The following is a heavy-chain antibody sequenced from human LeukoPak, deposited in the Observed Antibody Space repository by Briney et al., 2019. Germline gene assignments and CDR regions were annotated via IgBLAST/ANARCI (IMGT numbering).Heavy chain of an antibody. Sequence: SVKVSCTASGGTFSSYAIRWVRQAPGQGLEWMGGIIPIFGTANYAQKFQGRVTITADESTSTAYMELSSLRSEDTAVYYCARDPYCTSTSCYDLELNYFYRMYVWGQGTTVTVSS. J-gene: IGHJ6*02. CDR2: IIPIFGTA. CDR3: ARDPYCTSTSCYDLELNYFYRMYV. D-gene: IGHD2-2*01. V-gene: IGHV1-69*13. CDR1: GGTFSSYA.